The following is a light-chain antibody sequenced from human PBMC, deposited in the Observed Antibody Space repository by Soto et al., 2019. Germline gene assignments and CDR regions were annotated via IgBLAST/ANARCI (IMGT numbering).Light chain of an antibody. CDR3: QQYGSSPYT. Sequence: EIVLTQSPGTLSLSPGERATLSCRASQSVSSSYFAWYQQKPGQAPRLLIYGASSRATGIPDRFSGIASGTDFTLTISTLEPEDRAVYYCQQYGSSPYTFGQETKLEIK. CDR2: GAS. J-gene: IGKJ2*01. CDR1: QSVSSSY. V-gene: IGKV3-20*01.